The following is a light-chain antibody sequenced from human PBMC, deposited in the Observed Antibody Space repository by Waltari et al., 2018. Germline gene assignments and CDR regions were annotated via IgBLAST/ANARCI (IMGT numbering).Light chain of an antibody. J-gene: IGLJ2*01. CDR3: QSYDSSLGGYVI. CDR2: LNS. V-gene: IGLV1-40*01. Sequence: QSVLTQPPSVSGAPGQRVAISCTGSSSNIGAGYDVHWYQQHPGTAPTLPIFLNSTRHAGVPDRVSGSKSGTSASLAITGLQAEDEADYYCQSYDSSLGGYVIFGGGTKLTVL. CDR1: SSNIGAGYD.